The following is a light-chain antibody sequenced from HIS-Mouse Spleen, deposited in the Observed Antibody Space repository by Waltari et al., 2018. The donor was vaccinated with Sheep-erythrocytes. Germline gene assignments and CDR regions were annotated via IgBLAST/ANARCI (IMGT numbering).Light chain of an antibody. J-gene: IGLJ1*01. Sequence: SYVLTQPPSVSVAPGKTARITCGGNNIGRKSVHWYQQEPGQAPGLVVYDDSGRPSGIPERFSGSNSGNTATLTISRVEAGDEADYYCQVWDSSSDHYVFGTGTKVTVL. CDR1: NIGRKS. V-gene: IGLV3-21*03. CDR2: DDS. CDR3: QVWDSSSDHYV.